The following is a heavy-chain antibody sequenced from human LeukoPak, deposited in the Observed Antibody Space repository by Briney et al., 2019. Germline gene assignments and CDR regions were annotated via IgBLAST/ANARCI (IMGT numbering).Heavy chain of an antibody. J-gene: IGHJ4*02. Sequence: PGRSLRLSCAASGFTFSSYGMHWVRQAPGKGLEWVAVISYDGSNKDYADSVKGRFTISRDNSKNTLYLQMNSLRAEDTAVYYCAKDPGRIAAAGIFDYWGQGTLVTVSS. V-gene: IGHV3-30*19. CDR3: AKDPGRIAAAGIFDY. D-gene: IGHD6-13*01. CDR2: ISYDGSNK. CDR1: GFTFSSYG.